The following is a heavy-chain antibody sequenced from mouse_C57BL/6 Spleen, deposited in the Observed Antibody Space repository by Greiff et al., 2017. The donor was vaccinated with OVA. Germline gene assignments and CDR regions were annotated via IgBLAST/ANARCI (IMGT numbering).Heavy chain of an antibody. CDR3: ARNYYGSSPFDY. CDR2: INPNNGGT. CDR1: GYTFTDYN. J-gene: IGHJ2*01. Sequence: VQLKQSGPELVKPGASVKIPCKASGYTFTDYNMDWVKQSHGKSLEWIGDINPNNGGTIYNQKFKGKATLTVDKSSSTAYMELRSLTSEDTAVYYCARNYYGSSPFDYWGQGTTLTVSS. D-gene: IGHD1-1*01. V-gene: IGHV1-18*01.